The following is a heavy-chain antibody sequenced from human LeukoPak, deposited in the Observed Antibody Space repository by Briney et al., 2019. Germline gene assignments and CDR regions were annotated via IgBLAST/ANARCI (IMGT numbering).Heavy chain of an antibody. CDR2: ISSSSTI. J-gene: IGHJ4*02. Sequence: GGSLRLSCAASGFTFSSYSMNWVRQAPGKGLEWVSYISSSSTIYYADSVKGRFTISRDNAKNSLYLQMNSLRAEDTAVYYCARDSSGWSGFDYWGQGTLVTVSS. D-gene: IGHD6-19*01. V-gene: IGHV3-48*01. CDR1: GFTFSSYS. CDR3: ARDSSGWSGFDY.